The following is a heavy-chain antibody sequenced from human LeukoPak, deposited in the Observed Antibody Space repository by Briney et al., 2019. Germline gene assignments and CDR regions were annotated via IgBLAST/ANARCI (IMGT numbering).Heavy chain of an antibody. J-gene: IGHJ4*02. CDR3: AKVPPREYSSSGDY. CDR2: ISGSGGST. CDR1: GFTFSSYA. D-gene: IGHD6-6*01. V-gene: IGHV3-23*01. Sequence: PGGPLRLSCAASGFTFSSYAMSWVRQAPGKGLEWVTAISGSGGSTYYADSVKGRFTISRDNSKNTLYLQMNSLRAEDTAVYYCAKVPPREYSSSGDYWGQGTLVTVSS.